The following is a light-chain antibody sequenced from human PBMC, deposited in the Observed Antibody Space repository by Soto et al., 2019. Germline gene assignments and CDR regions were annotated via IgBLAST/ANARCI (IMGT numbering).Light chain of an antibody. J-gene: IGKJ1*01. CDR2: DAS. V-gene: IGKV1-5*01. Sequence: DSQRTQSPSTLSASVGDRVTITCRASQTITRWVAWYQQKPGKAPKLLIYDASTLESGVPSRFSGSRSGTEFTLTISSLQPDDFATYYCQQYNSYSWTFGQGTKVDIK. CDR3: QQYNSYSWT. CDR1: QTITRW.